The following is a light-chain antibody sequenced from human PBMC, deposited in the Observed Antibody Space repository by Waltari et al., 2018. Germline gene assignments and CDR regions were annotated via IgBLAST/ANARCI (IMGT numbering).Light chain of an antibody. CDR3: QQSYSTSWT. CDR1: QNIGSF. CDR2: AAS. Sequence: IQMTQSPPSLSASVGDRVTITCRAGQNIGSFLNWYQQRPGKAHNLLIFAASSLQSGVPSRFSGGGSGTDFTLTISSLQPEDFATYYCQQSYSTSWTFGQGTKVEIK. J-gene: IGKJ1*01. V-gene: IGKV1-39*01.